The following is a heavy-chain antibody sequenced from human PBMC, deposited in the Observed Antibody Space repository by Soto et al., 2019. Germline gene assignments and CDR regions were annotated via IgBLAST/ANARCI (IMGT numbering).Heavy chain of an antibody. CDR1: GYTFTSYG. D-gene: IGHD6-13*01. CDR2: INAANGDT. V-gene: IGHV1-3*01. J-gene: IGHJ5*02. Sequence: ASVKVSCKASGYTFTSYGIHWVRQAPGQRLEWMGWINAANGDTKYSPKFQGRVTITRDTSASTAYMELSSLRSEDTAVYYCVRRHVSATGIDWFDPWGQGALVTVSS. CDR3: VRRHVSATGIDWFDP.